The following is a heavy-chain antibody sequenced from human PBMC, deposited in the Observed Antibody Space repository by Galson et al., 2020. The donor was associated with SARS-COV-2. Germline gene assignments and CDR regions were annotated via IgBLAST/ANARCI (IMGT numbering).Heavy chain of an antibody. CDR2: ISSSSSYI. D-gene: IGHD2-2*01. V-gene: IGHV3-21*01. Sequence: GESLKISCAASGFTFSSYSMNWVRQAPGKGLEWVSSISSSSSYIYYADSVKGRFTISRDNAKNSLYLQMNSLRAEDTAVYYCVKARFPAAHPWGQGTLVTVSS. CDR1: GFTFSSYS. CDR3: VKARFPAAHP. J-gene: IGHJ5*02.